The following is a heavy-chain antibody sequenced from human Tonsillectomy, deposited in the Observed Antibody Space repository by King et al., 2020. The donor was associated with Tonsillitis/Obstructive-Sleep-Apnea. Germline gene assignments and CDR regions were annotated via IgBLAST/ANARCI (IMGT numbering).Heavy chain of an antibody. J-gene: IGHJ3*02. CDR1: GFTFSSYA. V-gene: IGHV3-64D*06. CDR3: VKDGGHCSSTSCSLDAFDI. Sequence: VQLVESGGGLVQPGGSLRLSCSASGFTFSSYAMHLVRQGPGKGLEYVLAISSNGGSTYYGDSVEGRFTISRDNSKNTLFLQMSSLRAEDTAVYYCVKDGGHCSSTSCSLDAFDIWGQGTMVTVSS. CDR2: ISSNGGST. D-gene: IGHD2-2*01.